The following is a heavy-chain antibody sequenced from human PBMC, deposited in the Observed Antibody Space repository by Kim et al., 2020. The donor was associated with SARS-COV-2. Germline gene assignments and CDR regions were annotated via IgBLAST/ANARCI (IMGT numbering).Heavy chain of an antibody. D-gene: IGHD3-3*01. J-gene: IGHJ3*02. CDR2: INHSGST. CDR3: ARAPTITIFGVVIHDAFDI. CDR1: GGSFSGYY. V-gene: IGHV4-34*01. Sequence: SETLSLTCAVYGGSFSGYYWSWIRQPPGKGLEWIGEINHSGSTNYNPSLKSRVTISVDTSKNQFSLKLSSVTAADTAVYYSARAPTITIFGVVIHDAFDIWGQGTMVTVSS.